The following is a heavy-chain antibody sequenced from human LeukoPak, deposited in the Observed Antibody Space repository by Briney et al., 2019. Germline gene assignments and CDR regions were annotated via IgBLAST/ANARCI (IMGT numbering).Heavy chain of an antibody. CDR2: IRGDNGNT. J-gene: IGHJ4*02. CDR1: GYTFTRYG. V-gene: IGHV1-18*01. CDR3: ARAGGYCGRISCPYYFDY. D-gene: IGHD2-15*01. Sequence: ASVKVSCKASGYTFTRYGVSWVQQAPGQGLEWMGWIRGDNGNTNYAQNFQGRVTMTTDTPSSTAYMEVRSLRSDDTAVYYCARAGGYCGRISCPYYFDYWGQGSLVAVSS.